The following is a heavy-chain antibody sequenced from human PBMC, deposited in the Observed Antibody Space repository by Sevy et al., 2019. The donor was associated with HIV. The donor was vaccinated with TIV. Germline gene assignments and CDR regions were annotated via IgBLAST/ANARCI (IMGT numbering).Heavy chain of an antibody. D-gene: IGHD5-18*01. CDR1: GYTFTSYD. CDR3: ARVSRIQLWSDY. J-gene: IGHJ4*02. CDR2: MNPNSGNT. Sequence: ASVKVSCKASGYTFTSYDINWVRQATGQGLEWMGWMNPNSGNTGYAQKFQGRVTMTRNTSISTAYMELSSLRSEDTAVYYCARVSRIQLWSDYWGQGTPVTVSS. V-gene: IGHV1-8*01.